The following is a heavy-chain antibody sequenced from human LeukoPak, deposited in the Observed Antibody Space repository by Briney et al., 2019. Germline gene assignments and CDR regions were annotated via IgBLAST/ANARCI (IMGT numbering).Heavy chain of an antibody. CDR1: GYTFTGYY. CDR3: ARDEGERGYLNWFDP. CDR2: INPNSGGT. Sequence: ASVKVSCKASGYTFTGYYMHWVRQAPGHGLEWMGWINPNSGGTNYAQKFQGRVTMTRDTSISTAYMELSRLRSDDTAVYYCARDEGERGYLNWFDPWGQGTLVTVSS. J-gene: IGHJ5*02. D-gene: IGHD3-3*01. V-gene: IGHV1-2*02.